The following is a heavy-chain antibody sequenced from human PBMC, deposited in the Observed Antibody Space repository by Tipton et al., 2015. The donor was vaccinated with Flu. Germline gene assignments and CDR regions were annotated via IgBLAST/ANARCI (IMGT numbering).Heavy chain of an antibody. V-gene: IGHV4-59*04. CDR3: AGLRREERYYDTRGLLD. CDR1: GGSISDYY. J-gene: IGHJ1*01. Sequence: TLSLTCTVSGGSISDYYWSWIRQPPGKGLEWIGNIYHSGGTYYNPSLKGRVTISEDTSKNQFSLKLTSVTAADTAVYYCAGLRREERYYDTRGLLDWGQGTLVAVSS. CDR2: IYHSGGT. D-gene: IGHD3-22*01.